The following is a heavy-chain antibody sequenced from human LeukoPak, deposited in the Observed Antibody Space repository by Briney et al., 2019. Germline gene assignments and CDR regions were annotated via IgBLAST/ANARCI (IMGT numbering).Heavy chain of an antibody. CDR2: FNPNSGGT. CDR3: ARAGYYYDSSGIPGLGY. CDR1: GYTFTGYY. D-gene: IGHD3-22*01. Sequence: ASVKVSCKASGYTFTGYYMHWVRQAPGQGLEWMGWFNPNSGGTNYAQKFQGRVTMTRDTSISTAYMELSRLRSDDTAVYYCARAGYYYDSSGIPGLGYWGQGTLVTVSS. V-gene: IGHV1-2*02. J-gene: IGHJ4*02.